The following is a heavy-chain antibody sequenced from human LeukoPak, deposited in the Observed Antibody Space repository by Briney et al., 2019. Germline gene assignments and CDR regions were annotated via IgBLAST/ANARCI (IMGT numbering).Heavy chain of an antibody. CDR2: IWYDGSNK. V-gene: IGHV3-33*01. D-gene: IGHD3-16*01. CDR3: ARDSDTLYDYVWGTVDY. Sequence: GGSLRLSCAASGFTFSSYGMHWVRQAPGKGLEWVAVIWYDGSNKYYADSVKGRFTISRDNSKNTLYLQMNSLGAEDTAVYYCARDSDTLYDYVWGTVDYWGQGTLVTVSS. CDR1: GFTFSSYG. J-gene: IGHJ4*02.